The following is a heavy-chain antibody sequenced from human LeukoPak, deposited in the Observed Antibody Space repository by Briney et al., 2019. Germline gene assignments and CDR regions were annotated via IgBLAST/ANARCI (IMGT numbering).Heavy chain of an antibody. J-gene: IGHJ3*02. V-gene: IGHV3-30*02. CDR2: IRSDGSNK. CDR1: GFTFSRYG. D-gene: IGHD3-22*01. CDR3: AKATNYDSSGYTDAFDI. Sequence: GGSLRLSCAASGFTFSRYGMHWVRQAPGKGLEWVSFIRSDGSNKYYADSVKGRFTISKDNSKNTLYLQMNSLRVEDTAVYYCAKATNYDSSGYTDAFDIWGQGTMVTVSS.